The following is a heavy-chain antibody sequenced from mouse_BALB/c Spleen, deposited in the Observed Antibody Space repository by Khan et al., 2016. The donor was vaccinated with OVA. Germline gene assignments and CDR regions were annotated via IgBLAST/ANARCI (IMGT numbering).Heavy chain of an antibody. CDR3: ARRGLRWDFDY. J-gene: IGHJ2*01. CDR2: INPSTGYT. D-gene: IGHD1-1*01. V-gene: IGHV1-7*01. Sequence: QVQLQQSGADLAKPGASVKMSCKASGYTFINYWILWIKQRPGQGLEWIGYINPSTGYTEYNQNFKDKATLTADKSSSTAYMQLSSLTSEDSKVYYCARRGLRWDFDYWGQGTTLTVSS. CDR1: GYTFINYW.